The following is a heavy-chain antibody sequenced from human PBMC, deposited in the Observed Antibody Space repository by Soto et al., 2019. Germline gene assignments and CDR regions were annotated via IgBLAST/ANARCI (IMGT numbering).Heavy chain of an antibody. V-gene: IGHV1-69*06. Sequence: QVQLVQSGAEVKKPGSSVKVSCKASGGTFSSYAISWVRQAPGQGLEWMGGIIPIFGTANYAQKFQGRVTITADKSTSTAYMELSSLRSEDTAVYYCARVGLSLGELSQGDDAFDIWGQGKMVNVSS. CDR1: GGTFSSYA. CDR2: IIPIFGTA. CDR3: ARVGLSLGELSQGDDAFDI. D-gene: IGHD3-16*02. J-gene: IGHJ3*02.